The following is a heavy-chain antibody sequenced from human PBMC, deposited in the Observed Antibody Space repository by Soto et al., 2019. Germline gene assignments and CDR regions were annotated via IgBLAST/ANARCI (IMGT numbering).Heavy chain of an antibody. CDR1: GYTFTGCY. Sequence: ASVKVSCKASGYTFTGCYMHWVRQAPGQGLEWMGWINPNSGGTNYAQKFRGWVTMTRDTSISTAYMELSRLRSDDTAVYYCARGVVVAANFDYWGQGTLVTVSS. J-gene: IGHJ4*02. D-gene: IGHD2-15*01. CDR3: ARGVVVAANFDY. CDR2: INPNSGGT. V-gene: IGHV1-2*04.